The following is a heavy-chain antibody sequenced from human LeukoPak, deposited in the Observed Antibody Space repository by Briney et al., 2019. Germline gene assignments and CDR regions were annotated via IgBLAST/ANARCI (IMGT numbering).Heavy chain of an antibody. CDR2: ISVYNGNT. CDR3: ARGASSYYDSSDYFDY. D-gene: IGHD3-22*01. CDR1: GYTFISHT. Sequence: ASVKVSCKASGYTFISHTISWVRQAPGRGPEWMGWISVYNGNTNYAQKLQGRVTMTTDTSTSTAYMELRSLRSDDTAVYYCARGASSYYDSSDYFDYWGQGTLVTVSS. V-gene: IGHV1-18*01. J-gene: IGHJ4*02.